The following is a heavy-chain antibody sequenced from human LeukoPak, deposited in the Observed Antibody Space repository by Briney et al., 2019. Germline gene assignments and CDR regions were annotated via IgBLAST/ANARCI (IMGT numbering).Heavy chain of an antibody. D-gene: IGHD3-16*01. Sequence: SETLSLTCSVSGVSISSYYWTWIRQPAGKGLEWIGRMYIGGTRNYNPSLKSRVTMSIDTSKNQFSLKLSSVTAADTAVYYCARDLPRENSYAYGFWFDPWGQGTLLIVSS. CDR1: GVSISSYY. CDR2: MYIGGTR. J-gene: IGHJ5*02. CDR3: ARDLPRENSYAYGFWFDP. V-gene: IGHV4-4*07.